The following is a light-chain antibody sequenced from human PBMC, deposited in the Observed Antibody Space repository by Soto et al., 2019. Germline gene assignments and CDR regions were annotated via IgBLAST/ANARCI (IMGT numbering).Light chain of an antibody. CDR1: QVIIND. CDR2: AAY. V-gene: IGKV1-17*01. Sequence: DIQMTQSPSSLSASVGDRVTITCRASQVIINDLGWYQQKPGKAPKRLIYAAYTLQSGVPSRFSGSGSGTEFTLTISSLQPDDSATYYCQQYNSYRAFGQGTKVDI. J-gene: IGKJ1*01. CDR3: QQYNSYRA.